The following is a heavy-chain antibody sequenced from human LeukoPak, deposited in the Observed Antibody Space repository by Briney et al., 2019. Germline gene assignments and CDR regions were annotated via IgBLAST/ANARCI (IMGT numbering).Heavy chain of an antibody. V-gene: IGHV3-21*01. CDR2: ISSSSSYI. CDR3: ARDSEDQGYYYYYMDV. Sequence: GGSLRLSCAASGFTFSSYSMNWVRQAPGKGLEWVSSISSSSSYIYYADSVKGRFTISRDNSKNTLYLQMNSLRAEDTAVYYCARDSEDQGYYYYYMDVWGKGTTVTVSS. J-gene: IGHJ6*03. CDR1: GFTFSSYS. D-gene: IGHD2-2*01.